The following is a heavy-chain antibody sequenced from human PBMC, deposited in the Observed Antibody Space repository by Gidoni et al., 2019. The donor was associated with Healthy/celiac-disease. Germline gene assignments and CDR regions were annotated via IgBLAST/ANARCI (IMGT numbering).Heavy chain of an antibody. CDR2: INAGNGNT. CDR1: GYTFPSYA. CDR3: ARVHPVPVKNWFDP. D-gene: IGHD6-19*01. J-gene: IGHJ5*02. Sequence: QVQLVQSGAEVKKPGASVKVSCKASGYTFPSYAMHWVRQAPGQRLEWMGWINAGNGNTKYSQKFQGRVTITRDTSASTAYMELSSLRSEDTAVYYCARVHPVPVKNWFDPWGQGTLVTVSS. V-gene: IGHV1-3*01.